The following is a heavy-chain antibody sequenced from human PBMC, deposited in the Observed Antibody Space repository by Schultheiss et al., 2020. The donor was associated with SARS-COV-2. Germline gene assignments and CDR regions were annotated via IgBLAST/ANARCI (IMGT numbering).Heavy chain of an antibody. CDR1: GFTFSRYW. CDR3: ARGGARYCSSTSCYRWFDP. J-gene: IGHJ5*02. D-gene: IGHD2-2*01. Sequence: GGSLRLSCAASGFTFSRYWMSWVRQAPGKGLEWVSRINSDGSSTSYADSVKGRFTISRDNAKNTLYLQMNSLRAEDTAVYYCARGGARYCSSTSCYRWFDPWGQGTLVTVSS. CDR2: INSDGSST. V-gene: IGHV3-74*01.